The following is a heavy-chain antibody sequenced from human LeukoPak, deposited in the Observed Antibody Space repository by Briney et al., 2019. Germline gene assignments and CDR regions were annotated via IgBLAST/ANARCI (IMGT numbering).Heavy chain of an antibody. CDR2: INHSGST. D-gene: IGHD1-14*01. J-gene: IGHJ2*01. CDR1: GGSFSGYY. CDR3: ARDTGDCYCDL. V-gene: IGHV4-34*01. Sequence: SETLSLTCAVYGGSFSGYYWSWIRQPPGKGLEWIGEINHSGSTNYNPSLKSRVTISVDTSKNQFSLKLSSVTAADTAVYYCARDTGDCYCDLWGRGTLVTVSS.